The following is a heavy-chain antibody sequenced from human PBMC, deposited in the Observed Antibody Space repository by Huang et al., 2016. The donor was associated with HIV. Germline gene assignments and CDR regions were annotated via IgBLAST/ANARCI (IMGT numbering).Heavy chain of an antibody. CDR1: GGSVSSRNYY. CDR2: IHQSDTA. D-gene: IGHD2-2*01. J-gene: IGHJ5*02. CDR3: ARQGGDCTSISCYLSWFDP. Sequence: QLQLQESGPGLVKPSQNLSLTCTVFGGSVSSRNYYWAWIRQTPGKGLEWIGSIHQSDTADYNRSLKSGVSMIVDKSKNQFSLEVTSATAADSAIYYCARQGGDCTSISCYLSWFDPWGQGTLVTVSS. V-gene: IGHV4-39*01.